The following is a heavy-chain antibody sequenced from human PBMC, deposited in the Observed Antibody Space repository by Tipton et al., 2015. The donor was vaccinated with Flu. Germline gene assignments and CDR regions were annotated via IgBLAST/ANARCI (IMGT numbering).Heavy chain of an antibody. CDR2: IHHSGTT. CDR1: GDSIASDYY. J-gene: IGHJ5*01. CDR3: ARRDYSNYVSVPKNWFDS. V-gene: IGHV4-38-2*01. Sequence: TLSLTCSVSGDSIASDYYWGWIRQPPGKGLEWIANIHHSGTTYFNPSLRSRVSIIRDKSKNQLSLKPSFVAAADTAVYYCARRDYSNYVSVPKNWFDSWGQGILVTVSS. D-gene: IGHD4-11*01.